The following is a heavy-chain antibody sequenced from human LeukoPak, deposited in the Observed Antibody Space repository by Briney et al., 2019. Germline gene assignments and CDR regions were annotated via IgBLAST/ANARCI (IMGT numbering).Heavy chain of an antibody. CDR1: GGTFSSYA. D-gene: IGHD1-7*01. V-gene: IGHV1-69*04. Sequence: ASVKVSCKASGGTFSSYAISWVRQAPGQGLEWMGRIIPILGIVNYAQKFQGRVTITADKSTSTAYMELSSLRSEDTAVYYCARGPGRSRKELAEYFQHWGQGTLVTVSS. CDR2: IIPILGIV. CDR3: ARGPGRSRKELAEYFQH. J-gene: IGHJ1*01.